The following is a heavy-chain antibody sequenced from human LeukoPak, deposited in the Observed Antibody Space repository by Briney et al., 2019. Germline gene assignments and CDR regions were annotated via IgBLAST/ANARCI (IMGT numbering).Heavy chain of an antibody. CDR2: INHSGST. J-gene: IGHJ6*02. CDR1: GGSFSGYY. CDR3: ARDARYYDFWSGSPYGMDV. D-gene: IGHD3-3*01. Sequence: SETLSLTCAVYGGSFSGYYWSWIRQPPGKGLEWIGEINHSGSTNYNPSLKSRVTISVDTSKNQFSLKLSSVTAADTAVYHCARDARYYDFWSGSPYGMDVWGQGTTVTVSS. V-gene: IGHV4-34*01.